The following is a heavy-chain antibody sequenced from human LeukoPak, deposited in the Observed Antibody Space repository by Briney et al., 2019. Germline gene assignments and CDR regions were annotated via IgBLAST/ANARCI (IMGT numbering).Heavy chain of an antibody. J-gene: IGHJ4*02. Sequence: SETLSLTCAVYGGSFSGYYWSWIRPPPGKGLDWIGEVNHSGSTNYNPSLKSRVTISVDTSKNQFSLKLSSVTAADTAVYYCAREGGYGDYPFDYWGQGTLVTVSS. D-gene: IGHD4-17*01. CDR2: VNHSGST. V-gene: IGHV4-34*01. CDR3: AREGGYGDYPFDY. CDR1: GGSFSGYY.